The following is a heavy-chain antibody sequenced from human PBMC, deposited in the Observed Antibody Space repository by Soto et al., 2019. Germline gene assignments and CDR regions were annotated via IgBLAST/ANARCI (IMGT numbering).Heavy chain of an antibody. Sequence: PGGSLRLSCAASGFTFSSYGMHWVRQAPGKGLEWVAVISYDGSNKYYADSVKGRFTISRDNSKNTLYLQMNSLRAEDTAVYYCAKDGLQYDFWSGRRFYYYYYGMDVWGQGTTVTVSS. D-gene: IGHD3-3*01. CDR3: AKDGLQYDFWSGRRFYYYYYGMDV. J-gene: IGHJ6*02. V-gene: IGHV3-30*18. CDR2: ISYDGSNK. CDR1: GFTFSSYG.